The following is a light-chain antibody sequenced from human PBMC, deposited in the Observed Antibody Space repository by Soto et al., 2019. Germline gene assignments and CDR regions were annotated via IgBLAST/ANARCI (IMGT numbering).Light chain of an antibody. CDR3: QQRSNWPPIT. CDR2: GAS. CDR1: QSVSSSY. V-gene: IGKV3D-20*02. J-gene: IGKJ5*01. Sequence: SLSPGERATLSCRASQSVSSSYLAWYQQKPGQAPRLLIYGASSRATGIPDRFSGSGSGTDFTLTISSLQSEDFAVYYCQQRSNWPPITFGQGTRLEIK.